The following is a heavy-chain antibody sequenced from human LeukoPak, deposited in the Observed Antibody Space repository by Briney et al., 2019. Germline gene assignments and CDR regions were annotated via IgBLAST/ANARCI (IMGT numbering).Heavy chain of an antibody. CDR2: INGDVSST. D-gene: IGHD1-14*01. Sequence: GGSLRLSCGASGFIFTNYWVHWVRQAPGKGLVWVSRINGDVSSTSYADSVKGRFTISRDNARNTLYLQMNSLRAEDTAVYYCASSSVSDNPNAMDVWGQGTTVTVSS. CDR3: ASSSVSDNPNAMDV. CDR1: GFIFTNYW. V-gene: IGHV3-74*01. J-gene: IGHJ6*02.